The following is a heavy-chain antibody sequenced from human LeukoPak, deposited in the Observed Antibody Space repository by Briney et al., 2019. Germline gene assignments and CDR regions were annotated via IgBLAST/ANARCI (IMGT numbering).Heavy chain of an antibody. CDR2: ISSSSSYI. V-gene: IGHV3-21*01. Sequence: GGSLRLSCAASGFTFSSYSMNWVRQAPGKGLEWVSSISSSSSYIYYADSVKGRFTISRDNAKNSLYLQMNSLRAEDTAVYYRARPRITDDAFDIWGQGTMVTVSS. CDR3: ARPRITDDAFDI. CDR1: GFTFSSYS. J-gene: IGHJ3*02. D-gene: IGHD3-10*01.